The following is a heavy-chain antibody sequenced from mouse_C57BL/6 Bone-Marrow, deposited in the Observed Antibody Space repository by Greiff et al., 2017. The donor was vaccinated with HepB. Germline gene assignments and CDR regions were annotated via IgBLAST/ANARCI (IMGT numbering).Heavy chain of an antibody. J-gene: IGHJ4*01. CDR3: AGYAMDY. CDR1: GYTFTSYW. CDR2: IHPNSGST. V-gene: IGHV1-64*01. Sequence: QVQLQQPGAELVKPGASVKLSCKASGYTFTSYWMHWVKQSPGQGLEWIGMIHPNSGSTNYNEKFKSKATLTVDKASSTAYMQLRSLTSEDSAVYYCAGYAMDYWGQGTSVTVSA.